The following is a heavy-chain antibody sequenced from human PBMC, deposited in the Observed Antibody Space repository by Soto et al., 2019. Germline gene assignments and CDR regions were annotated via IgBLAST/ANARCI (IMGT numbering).Heavy chain of an antibody. CDR1: GYTFTSYD. J-gene: IGHJ5*02. V-gene: IGHV1-8*01. Sequence: ASVKVPCKASGYTFTSYDIYWVRQATGQGLEYLGWMNPNSGNTAYVQKFQGRVTMTWDTSITTAYMELSSLRSEDTAVYFCARGVKYGAYSRWFDPWGQGTLVTVSS. CDR3: ARGVKYGAYSRWFDP. CDR2: MNPNSGNT. D-gene: IGHD4-17*01.